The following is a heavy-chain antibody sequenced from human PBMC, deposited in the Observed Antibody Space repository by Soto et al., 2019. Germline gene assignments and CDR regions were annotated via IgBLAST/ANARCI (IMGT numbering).Heavy chain of an antibody. J-gene: IGHJ4*02. CDR2: IYYSGST. CDR3: ARTYYDSSGYPSV. Sequence: QVQLQESGPGLVKPSETLSLTCTVSGGSVSSGSYYWSWIQQPPGKGLEWIGYIYYSGSTNYNPSLKSRVTISVDTSKNQFSLKLSSVTAADTAVYYCARTYYDSSGYPSVWGQGTLVTVSS. V-gene: IGHV4-61*01. CDR1: GGSVSSGSYY. D-gene: IGHD3-22*01.